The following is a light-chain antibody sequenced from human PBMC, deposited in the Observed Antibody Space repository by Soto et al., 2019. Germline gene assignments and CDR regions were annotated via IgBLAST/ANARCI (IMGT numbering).Light chain of an antibody. CDR2: AAS. J-gene: IGKJ4*01. CDR1: QSISSY. V-gene: IGKV1-39*01. Sequence: DIQMTQSPSSLSASVGGRVTITCRASQSISSYLNWYQQKPGKAPKLLIYAASSLQSGVPSRFSGSGSGTDFTLTISSLQPEDFVTYYCQQSYSTPLTFGGGTKVDIK. CDR3: QQSYSTPLT.